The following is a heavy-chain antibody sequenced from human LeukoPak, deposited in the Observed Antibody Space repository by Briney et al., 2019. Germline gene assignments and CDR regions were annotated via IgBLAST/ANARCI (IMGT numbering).Heavy chain of an antibody. CDR1: GFTFSSYG. CDR2: IWYDGSNK. Sequence: GRSLRLSCAASGFTFSSYGMHWVRQVPGKGLEWVAVIWYDGSNKYYADSVKGRFTISRDNSKNTLYLQMNSLRAEDTAVYYCARDPGRQWLGPGSFDYWGQGTLVTVSS. D-gene: IGHD6-19*01. J-gene: IGHJ4*02. CDR3: ARDPGRQWLGPGSFDY. V-gene: IGHV3-33*01.